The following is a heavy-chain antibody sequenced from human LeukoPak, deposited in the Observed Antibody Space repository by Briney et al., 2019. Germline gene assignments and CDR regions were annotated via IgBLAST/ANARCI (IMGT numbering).Heavy chain of an antibody. CDR3: GRYISSGVDY. V-gene: IGHV4-59*08. D-gene: IGHD3-22*01. CDR1: VGSLSSFY. J-gene: IGHJ4*02. Sequence: SETLSLTCSVSVGSLSSFYWGCIRPPPGKGLEWIWSIYYSGSTYSNPSLRSRVTISVDTSQNQFSLKLNSATYADTAVYYCGRYISSGVDYWGQGNLVTVSS. CDR2: IYYSGST.